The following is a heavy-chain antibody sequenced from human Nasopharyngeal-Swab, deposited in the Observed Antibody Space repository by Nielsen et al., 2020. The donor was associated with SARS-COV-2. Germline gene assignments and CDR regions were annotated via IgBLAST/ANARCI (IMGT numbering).Heavy chain of an antibody. V-gene: IGHV4-4*07. D-gene: IGHD6-13*01. CDR1: GGPTSSYY. CDR2: IYTSGIT. Sequence: SETLTLTCTVPGGPTSSYYWSWIRQPAGKGLEGIGRIYTSGITNYNPSLKSRVTMSVDTSKNQFSLKLSSVTAADTAVYYCARDIAAAGEAYYYYGMDVWGQGTTVTVSS. J-gene: IGHJ6*02. CDR3: ARDIAAAGEAYYYYGMDV.